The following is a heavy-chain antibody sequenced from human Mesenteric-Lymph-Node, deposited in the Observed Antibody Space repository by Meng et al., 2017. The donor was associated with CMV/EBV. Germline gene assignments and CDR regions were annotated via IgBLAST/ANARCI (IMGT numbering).Heavy chain of an antibody. J-gene: IGHJ4*02. Sequence: QVRFNQWGSGLLLPSDTLSVTCAVYGGSFSGYDWNWIRQSPEKGLERIGEINHSGSTTHNPSFTSRIIISVDTSTNQISLNMSSVTAADTAVYYCARGSSYDILTGYFDYWGQGALVTVPS. V-gene: IGHV4-34*01. CDR1: GGSFSGYD. CDR3: ARGSSYDILTGYFDY. CDR2: INHSGST. D-gene: IGHD3-9*01.